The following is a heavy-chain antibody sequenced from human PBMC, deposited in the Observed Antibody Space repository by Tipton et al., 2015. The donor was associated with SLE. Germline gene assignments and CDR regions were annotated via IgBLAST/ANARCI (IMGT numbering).Heavy chain of an antibody. CDR1: GGSFSGYY. D-gene: IGHD3-3*01. J-gene: IGHJ3*02. CDR3: ARHSGDGNYEWYAFDI. V-gene: IGHV4-34*01. Sequence: TLSLTCAVYGGSFSGYYWSWIRQPPGKGLEWIGEINHSGSTNYNPSLKSRVTISVDTSKNQFSLKLSSVTAADTAVYYCARHSGDGNYEWYAFDIWGQGTMVTVSS. CDR2: INHSGST.